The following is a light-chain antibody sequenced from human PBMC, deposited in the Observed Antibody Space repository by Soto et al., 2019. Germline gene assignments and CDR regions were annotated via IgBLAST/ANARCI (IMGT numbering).Light chain of an antibody. CDR2: AAS. CDR1: QGISNY. J-gene: IGKJ1*01. V-gene: IGKV1-27*01. CDR3: QKYNSAPRT. Sequence: DIQMTQSPSSLSASVGDRDTITCRASQGISNYIAWYQQKPGKVPKLLIYAASTLQSGVPSRFSGSGSGSDFTLTISSLQPEDVATYYCQKYNSAPRTFGQGTEV.